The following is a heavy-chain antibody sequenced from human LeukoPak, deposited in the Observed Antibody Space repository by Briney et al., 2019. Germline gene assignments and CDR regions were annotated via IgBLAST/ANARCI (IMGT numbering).Heavy chain of an antibody. J-gene: IGHJ4*02. CDR3: ARGPTGYGGYVHY. CDR2: INPNSGGT. V-gene: IGHV1-2*02. Sequence: ASVKVSCKSSGYTLTGYYMHWVRQAPGQGLEWMGWINPNSGGTNYVQKFQGRVTMTRDTSISTAYMELSRLRSDDTAVYYCARGPTGYGGYVHYWGQGTLVTVSS. CDR1: GYTLTGYY. D-gene: IGHD5-12*01.